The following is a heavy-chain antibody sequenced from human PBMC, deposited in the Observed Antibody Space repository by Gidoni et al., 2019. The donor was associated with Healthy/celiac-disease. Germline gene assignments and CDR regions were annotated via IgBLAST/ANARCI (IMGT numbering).Heavy chain of an antibody. Sequence: QVQLVQSGAEVKKPGSSVKVSCKASGGTFSSYALSWVRQAPGQGLEWMGGIIPIFGTANYAQKFQGRVTITADESTSTAYMELSSLRSEDTAVYYCASPGGGMVQGVGNYFDYWGQGTLVTVSS. CDR3: ASPGGGMVQGVGNYFDY. CDR1: GGTFSSYA. V-gene: IGHV1-69*01. D-gene: IGHD3-10*01. J-gene: IGHJ4*02. CDR2: IIPIFGTA.